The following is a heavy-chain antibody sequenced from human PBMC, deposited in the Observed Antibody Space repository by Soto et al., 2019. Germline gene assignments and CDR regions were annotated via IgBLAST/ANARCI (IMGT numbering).Heavy chain of an antibody. J-gene: IGHJ6*02. CDR3: ARDIESVTAKHFFYYYAMDV. Sequence: ASGKVYCKGSCFTFSSYGLNWVRQAPGQGLEWMGWVSANNGHTNYAQNLQGRVSMTTDTSTSTAYMELRGLRFDDTAVYYCARDIESVTAKHFFYYYAMDVWGQGTTVPVSS. CDR1: CFTFSSYG. CDR2: VSANNGHT. D-gene: IGHD2-8*01. V-gene: IGHV1-18*01.